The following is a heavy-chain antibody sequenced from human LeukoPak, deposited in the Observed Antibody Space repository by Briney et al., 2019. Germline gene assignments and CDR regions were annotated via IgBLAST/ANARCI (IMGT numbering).Heavy chain of an antibody. D-gene: IGHD3-9*01. Sequence: ASVKVSCKVSGYTLSELSMHWVRQAPGKGLEWMGGFDPEDGETIYAQKFQGRVTMTEDTSTDTAYMELSSLRSEDTAVYYCATLDHYDILTGSTQAVKWGQGTLVTVSS. CDR2: FDPEDGET. CDR3: ATLDHYDILTGSTQAVK. CDR1: GYTLSELS. V-gene: IGHV1-24*01. J-gene: IGHJ4*02.